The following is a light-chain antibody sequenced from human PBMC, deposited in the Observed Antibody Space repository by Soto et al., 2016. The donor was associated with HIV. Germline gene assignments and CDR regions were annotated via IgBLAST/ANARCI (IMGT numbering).Light chain of an antibody. J-gene: IGLJ3*02. CDR1: KLGDKY. CDR3: QAWDNGTVV. CDR2: QDS. V-gene: IGLV3-1*01. Sequence: SYELTQPPSVSVSPGQTASITCSGDKLGDKYACWYQQKPGQSPVLVIYQDSKRPSGIPERFSGSNSGNTATLTISGTQAMDEADYYCQAWDNGTVVFGGGTKLTVL.